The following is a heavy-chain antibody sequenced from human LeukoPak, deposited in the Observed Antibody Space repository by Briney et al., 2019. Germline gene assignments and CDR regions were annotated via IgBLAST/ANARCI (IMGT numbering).Heavy chain of an antibody. Sequence: ALVKVSCKASGYTFTSYGISWVRQAPGQGLEWMGWISAYNGNTNYAQKLQGRVTMTTDTSTSTAYMELRSLRSDDTAVYYCARVGSGWYGDYYYYYMDVWGEGTTVTVSS. CDR2: ISAYNGNT. CDR3: ARVGSGWYGDYYYYYMDV. D-gene: IGHD6-19*01. V-gene: IGHV1-18*01. CDR1: GYTFTSYG. J-gene: IGHJ6*03.